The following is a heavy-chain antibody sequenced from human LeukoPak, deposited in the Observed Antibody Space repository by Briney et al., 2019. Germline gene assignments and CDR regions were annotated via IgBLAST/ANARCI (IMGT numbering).Heavy chain of an antibody. V-gene: IGHV4-4*09. CDR3: ARLDGSVAHISGSYPDF. Sequence: SETLSLTCTVSGGSISSYYWSWIRQPPGKGLEWVGYIYTSGSTNYNPSLKSRVTISVDTSKNHFSLKLSSVTAADTAFYYCARLDGSVAHISGSYPDFWGQGILVTVSS. J-gene: IGHJ4*02. CDR2: IYTSGST. CDR1: GGSISSYY. D-gene: IGHD3-10*01.